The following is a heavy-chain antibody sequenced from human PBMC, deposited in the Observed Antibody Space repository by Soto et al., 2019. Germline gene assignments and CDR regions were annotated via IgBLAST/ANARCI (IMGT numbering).Heavy chain of an antibody. CDR3: ASFLVSVDAFDL. V-gene: IGHV4-30-4*01. J-gene: IGHJ3*01. CDR1: GGSISSGDYY. D-gene: IGHD2-2*01. CDR2: IYYSGST. Sequence: SETLSLTCTVSGGSISSGDYYWCWSRQPPGKGLEWIGYIYYSGSTYYNPSLKSRVTISVDTSKNQFSLKLSSVTAADTAVYYCASFLVSVDAFDLWGQGTMVTVSS.